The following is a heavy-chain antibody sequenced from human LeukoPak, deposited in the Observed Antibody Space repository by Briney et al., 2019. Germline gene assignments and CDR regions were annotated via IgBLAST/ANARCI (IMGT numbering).Heavy chain of an antibody. CDR3: ARGGSIGQLGYYDFWSGYRATQKQKNWFDP. Sequence: ASVKVSCKASGYTFTGYYMHWVRQAPGQGLEWMGWINPNSGGTNYAQKFQGRVTMTRDTSISTAYMELSRLRSDDTAVYYCARGGSIGQLGYYDFWSGYRATQKQKNWFDPWGQGTLVTVSS. CDR2: INPNSGGT. D-gene: IGHD3-3*01. CDR1: GYTFTGYY. J-gene: IGHJ5*02. V-gene: IGHV1-2*02.